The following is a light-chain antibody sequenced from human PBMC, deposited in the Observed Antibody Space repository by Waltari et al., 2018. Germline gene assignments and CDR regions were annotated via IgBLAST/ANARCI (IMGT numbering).Light chain of an antibody. V-gene: IGKV1-39*01. CDR3: QQSYSIPIT. J-gene: IGKJ3*01. Sequence: DIQMTQSPSSLSASVGDRVTITCRASQNINNYLNWYQQKPGKAPKLLIYGAFSLQNGVPSRFSGSGSVTDFTLTISSLQPEDFATYYCQQSYSIPITFGPGTKVDI. CDR2: GAF. CDR1: QNINNY.